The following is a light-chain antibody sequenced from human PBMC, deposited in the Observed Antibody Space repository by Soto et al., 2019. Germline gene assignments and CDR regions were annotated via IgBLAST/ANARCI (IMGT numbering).Light chain of an antibody. V-gene: IGLV2-18*02. J-gene: IGLJ2*01. CDR1: SSDVGSYNR. CDR3: SSYTSSSTSV. CDR2: EVS. Sequence: QSALTQPPSVSGSPGQSVTISCTGTSSDVGSYNRVSWYQQSPGTAPKLMIYEVSNRPSGVPDLFSGSKSGTTASLTISGLQAEDEADYYCSSYTSSSTSVFGGGTKVTVL.